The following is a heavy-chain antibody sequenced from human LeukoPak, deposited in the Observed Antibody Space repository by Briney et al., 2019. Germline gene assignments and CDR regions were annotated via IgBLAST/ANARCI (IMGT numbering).Heavy chain of an antibody. J-gene: IGHJ4*02. V-gene: IGHV4-59*01. Sequence: PSETLSLTCTVSSGSISSYYWSWIRQPPGKGLEWIGYIYYSGSTNYNPSLKSRVTISVDTSKNQFSLKLSSVTAADTAVYYCARGGSGIFYNWGQGTLVTVSS. CDR1: SGSISSYY. D-gene: IGHD3-10*01. CDR2: IYYSGST. CDR3: ARGGSGIFYN.